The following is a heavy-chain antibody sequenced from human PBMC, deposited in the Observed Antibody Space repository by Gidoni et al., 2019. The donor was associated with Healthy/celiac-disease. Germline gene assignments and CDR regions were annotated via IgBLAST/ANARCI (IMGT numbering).Heavy chain of an antibody. Sequence: EVQMLESGGGLLQPGGYLRLSCAASGFPFSSYAMSWVRQAPGKGLEWVSAISGSGGSKYYADSVKGRFTISRDNSKNTLYLQMNSLRAEDTAVYYCAKPKITMVLGVIIKEGEGYFDYWGQGTLVTVSS. CDR2: ISGSGGSK. D-gene: IGHD3-10*01. V-gene: IGHV3-23*01. CDR1: GFPFSSYA. CDR3: AKPKITMVLGVIIKEGEGYFDY. J-gene: IGHJ4*02.